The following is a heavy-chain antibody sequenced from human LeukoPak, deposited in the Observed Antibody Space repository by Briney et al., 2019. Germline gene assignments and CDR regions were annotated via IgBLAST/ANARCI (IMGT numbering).Heavy chain of an antibody. CDR3: ARDPFGESTY. Sequence: PGGSLRLSCAASGFTFSSYWMHWVRQAPGEGLVWVSRIKTDGSSTSYADSVQGRFTISRDNGMNTLYLQMNSLRAEDTAVYYCARDPFGESTYWGRGIPVTVSS. CDR2: IKTDGSST. D-gene: IGHD3-10*01. CDR1: GFTFSSYW. J-gene: IGHJ1*01. V-gene: IGHV3-74*01.